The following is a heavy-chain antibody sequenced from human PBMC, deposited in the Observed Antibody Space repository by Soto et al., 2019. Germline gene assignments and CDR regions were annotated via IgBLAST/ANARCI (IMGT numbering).Heavy chain of an antibody. CDR3: ARDSIAAPNWFDP. D-gene: IGHD6-6*01. V-gene: IGHV3-48*03. CDR2: ISSSGSKR. J-gene: IGHJ5*02. Sequence: VQLVESGGGLVQPGGSLRLSCAASGFTFRIFEMNWVRQVPGKGLEWISYISSSGSKRYYADSVKGRFIVSRDNTNDSLFLEMNSLRDEDTGIYYCARDSIAAPNWFDPWGQGTLVTVSS. CDR1: GFTFRIFE.